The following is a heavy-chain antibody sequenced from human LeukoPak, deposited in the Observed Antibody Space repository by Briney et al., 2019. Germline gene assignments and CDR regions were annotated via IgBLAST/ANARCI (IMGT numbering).Heavy chain of an antibody. D-gene: IGHD6-13*01. V-gene: IGHV4-39*07. Sequence: SETLSLTCTVSGGSISSSSYYWGWIRQPPGKGLEWIGSIYYSGSTYYNPSLKSRVTISVDTSKNQFSLKLSSVTAADTAVYYCAQGSSSSHGSRWGQGTLVTVSS. CDR1: GGSISSSSYY. CDR2: IYYSGST. J-gene: IGHJ4*02. CDR3: AQGSSSSHGSR.